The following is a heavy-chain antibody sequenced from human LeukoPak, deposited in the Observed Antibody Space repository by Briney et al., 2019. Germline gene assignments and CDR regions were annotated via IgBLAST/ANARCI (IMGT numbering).Heavy chain of an antibody. CDR1: GGSFSGYY. CDR3: ARRLWFGDHNWFDP. V-gene: IGHV4-34*01. Sequence: SETLSLTCAVYGGSFSGYYWSWIRQPPGKGLEWIGEINHSGSTNYNPSLKSRVTISVDTSKNQFSLKLSSVTAADTAVYYCARRLWFGDHNWFDPWGQGTLVTVSS. CDR2: INHSGST. D-gene: IGHD3-10*01. J-gene: IGHJ5*02.